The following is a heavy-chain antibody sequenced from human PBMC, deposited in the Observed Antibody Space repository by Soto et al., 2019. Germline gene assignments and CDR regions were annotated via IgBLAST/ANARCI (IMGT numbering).Heavy chain of an antibody. V-gene: IGHV1-69*01. CDR3: ARSQGSSTSLEMYYYYYYGMDV. CDR1: GGSFGSYA. J-gene: IGHJ6*02. Sequence: QVQLVQSGAEVKKPGSSVKVSCKASGGSFGSYAIRWVRQAPGQGLEWMGGIIPIPGTANYAQKFQGRGTIAADEPTSTAYKELSSLRSEDTAVYYCARSQGSSTSLEMYYYYYYGMDVWGQGTTVTVSS. CDR2: IIPIPGTA. D-gene: IGHD2-2*01.